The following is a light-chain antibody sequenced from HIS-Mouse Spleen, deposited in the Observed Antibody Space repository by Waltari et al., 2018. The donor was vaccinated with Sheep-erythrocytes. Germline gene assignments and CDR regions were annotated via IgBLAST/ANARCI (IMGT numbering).Light chain of an antibody. V-gene: IGKV3-20*01. CDR2: GAS. CDR3: QQYGSPT. Sequence: EIVLTQSPGTLSLSPGERATLSCRASQSVSSSYLAWYQQKPGQAPRLLIYGASSRATGIPDRFSGSGSGTDFTLTISRLEPEDFAGYYCQQYGSPTFGGGTKVEIK. J-gene: IGKJ4*01. CDR1: QSVSSSY.